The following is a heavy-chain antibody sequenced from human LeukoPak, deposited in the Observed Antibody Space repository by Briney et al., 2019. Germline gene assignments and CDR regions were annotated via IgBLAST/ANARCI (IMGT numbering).Heavy chain of an antibody. CDR3: AKDHHPPRTGYTYGDFDY. J-gene: IGHJ4*02. CDR1: GFTFGDYY. V-gene: IGHV3-11*01. Sequence: GGSLRLSCAASGFTFGDYYMSWIRQAPGKGLEWVSYISSRSGSSIYYADSVKGRFTISRDNSKNTLHLQMNSLRAEDTALYYCAKDHHPPRTGYTYGDFDYWGQGTLVTVSS. CDR2: ISSRSGSSI. D-gene: IGHD5-18*01.